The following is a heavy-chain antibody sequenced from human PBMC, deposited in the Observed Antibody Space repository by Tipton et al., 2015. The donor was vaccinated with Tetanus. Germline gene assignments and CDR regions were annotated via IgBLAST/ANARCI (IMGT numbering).Heavy chain of an antibody. V-gene: IGHV3-33*01. D-gene: IGHD2-15*01. CDR1: GFIFSSYG. CDR2: SWYDGTDK. Sequence: CAASGFIFSSYGIHWVRQAPGKGLEWVAVSWYDGTDKYYADSVKGRFTISRDNSKNTLYLQMNNLRAEDTAVYYCAREADCSGGSCFSGDFDNWGQGTQVTVSS. CDR3: AREADCSGGSCFSGDFDN. J-gene: IGHJ4*02.